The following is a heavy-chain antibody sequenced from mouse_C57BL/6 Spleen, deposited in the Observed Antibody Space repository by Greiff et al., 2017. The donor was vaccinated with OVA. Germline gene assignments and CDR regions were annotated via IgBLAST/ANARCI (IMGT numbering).Heavy chain of an antibody. CDR3: ARGFITTVVGFDY. V-gene: IGHV1-7*01. Sequence: QVQLQQSGAELAKPGASVKLSCKASGYTFTSYWMHWVKQRPGQGLEWIGYINPSSGYTKYNQKFKDKATLTADKSSSTAYMQLSSLTYEDSAVYYCARGFITTVVGFDYWGQGTTLTVSS. CDR2: INPSSGYT. D-gene: IGHD1-1*01. CDR1: GYTFTSYW. J-gene: IGHJ2*01.